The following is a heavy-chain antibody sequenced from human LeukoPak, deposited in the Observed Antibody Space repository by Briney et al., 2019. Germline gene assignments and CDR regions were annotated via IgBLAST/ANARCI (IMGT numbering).Heavy chain of an antibody. J-gene: IGHJ6*03. Sequence: PSETLSLTCTVSGGSISSGGYYWSWIRQHPGKGLEWIGYIYYSGSTYYNPSLKSRVTISVDTSKNQFSLKLSSVTAADTAVYYCARGGKIQLWLGTDYYYYYMDVWGKGTTVTVSS. CDR2: IYYSGST. D-gene: IGHD5-18*01. CDR3: ARGGKIQLWLGTDYYYYYMDV. CDR1: GGSISSGGYY. V-gene: IGHV4-31*03.